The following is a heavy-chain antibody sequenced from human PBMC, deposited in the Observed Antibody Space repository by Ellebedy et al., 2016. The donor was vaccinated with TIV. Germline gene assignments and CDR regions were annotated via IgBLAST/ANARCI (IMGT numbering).Heavy chain of an antibody. V-gene: IGHV7-4-1*02. Sequence: AASVKVSCKASGYTFTSYAMNWVRQAPGQGLEWMGWINTNTGNPTYAQGFTGRFVFSLDTSVSKADLQISSLKAEDTAVYYCARGAAAGFFWYFDLWGRGTLVTVSS. CDR1: GYTFTSYA. J-gene: IGHJ2*01. CDR3: ARGAAAGFFWYFDL. CDR2: INTNTGNP. D-gene: IGHD6-13*01.